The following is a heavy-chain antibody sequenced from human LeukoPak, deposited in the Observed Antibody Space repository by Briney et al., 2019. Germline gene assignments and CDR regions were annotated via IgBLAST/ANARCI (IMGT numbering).Heavy chain of an antibody. Sequence: SETLSLTCTVSGGSISSGSYYWSWIRQPAGKGLEWIGRIYTSGSTNYNPSLKSRVTISVDTSKNQFSLKLSSVTAADTAVYYCASADSSGYASFDYWGQGTLVTVSS. J-gene: IGHJ4*02. CDR1: GGSISSGSYY. V-gene: IGHV4-61*02. CDR3: ASADSSGYASFDY. CDR2: IYTSGST. D-gene: IGHD3-22*01.